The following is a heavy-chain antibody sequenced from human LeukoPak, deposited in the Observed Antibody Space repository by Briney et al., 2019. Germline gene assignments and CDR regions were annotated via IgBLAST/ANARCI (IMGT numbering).Heavy chain of an antibody. CDR1: GYTLTSYY. D-gene: IGHD5-18*01. J-gene: IGHJ4*02. Sequence: TSVKVSCKASGYTLTSYYMHWVRQAPGQGLEWMGIINPSSGSTNYAQKFQGRVTMTRDTSTSTVYMELNSLTSEDTAVYYCARGLGYSYGPGDYWGQGTLVTVSS. CDR3: ARGLGYSYGPGDY. V-gene: IGHV1-46*01. CDR2: INPSSGST.